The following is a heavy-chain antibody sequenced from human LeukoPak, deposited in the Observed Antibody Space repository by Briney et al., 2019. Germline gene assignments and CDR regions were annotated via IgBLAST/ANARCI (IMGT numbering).Heavy chain of an antibody. D-gene: IGHD2-15*01. CDR1: GYTFTSYG. V-gene: IGHV1-18*01. CDR3: ARDASYPLTNCSGGSCYSIVPFIDP. CDR2: ISAYNGNT. J-gene: IGHJ5*02. Sequence: RASVKVSCKASGYTFTSYGISWVRQAPGQGLEWMGWISAYNGNTNYAQKLQGRVTMTTDTSTSTAYMELRSLRSDDTAVYYCARDASYPLTNCSGGSCYSIVPFIDPWGQGTLVTVSS.